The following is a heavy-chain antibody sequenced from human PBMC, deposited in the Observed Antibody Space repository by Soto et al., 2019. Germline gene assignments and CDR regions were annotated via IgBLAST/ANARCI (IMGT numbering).Heavy chain of an antibody. CDR1: GFTFSSHW. V-gene: IGHV3-74*01. D-gene: IGHD3-16*01. Sequence: EVQLVESGGGLVQPGGSLRLSCAASGFTFSSHWMHWVRQAPGKGLVWVSRINSDGSTTTYEASVKGRFTISRDNAKDTMYLSMNSLGAEDTAVYYCASLTGTYVNSSIHWGQGALVTVAS. J-gene: IGHJ4*02. CDR3: ASLTGTYVNSSIH. CDR2: INSDGSTT.